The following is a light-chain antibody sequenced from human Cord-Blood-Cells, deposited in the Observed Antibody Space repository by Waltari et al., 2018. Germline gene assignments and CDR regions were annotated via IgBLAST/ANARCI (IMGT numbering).Light chain of an antibody. CDR1: RSVSSY. V-gene: IGKV3-11*01. CDR3: QQRSNWPPT. J-gene: IGKJ1*01. Sequence: EIVLSQSPATVSSSPGERATSPGRASRSVSSYLAWYQQKPGQAPRLLIYDASNRATGIPARFSGSGSGTDFTLTISSLEPEDFAVYYCQQRSNWPPTFGQGTKVEIK. CDR2: DAS.